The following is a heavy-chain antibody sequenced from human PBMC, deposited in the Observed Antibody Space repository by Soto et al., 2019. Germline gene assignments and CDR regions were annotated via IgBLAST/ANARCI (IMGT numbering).Heavy chain of an antibody. Sequence: GESLKISCAASGFTFSSYAMSWVRQAPGKGLEWVSAISGSGGSTYYADSVKGRFTISRDNSKNTLYLQMNSLRAEDTAVYYCAKGIAARRLGWFDPWGQGTLVTVSS. D-gene: IGHD6-6*01. V-gene: IGHV3-23*01. CDR3: AKGIAARRLGWFDP. CDR1: GFTFSSYA. J-gene: IGHJ5*02. CDR2: ISGSGGST.